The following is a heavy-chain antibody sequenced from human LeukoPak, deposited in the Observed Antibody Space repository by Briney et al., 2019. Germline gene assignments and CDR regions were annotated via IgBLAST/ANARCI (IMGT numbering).Heavy chain of an antibody. Sequence: ASVKVSCKVSGHTLSDLTVHWVRQAPGSGPEWMGGFAPEIGERVYAQKFQGRVTLTEDTSTDTAYMDLSSLRSEDTAVYYCATWVGTLRGGYFVYWGHGTLVTDSS. J-gene: IGHJ4*01. CDR2: FAPEIGER. CDR3: ATWVGTLRGGYFVY. CDR1: GHTLSDLT. D-gene: IGHD4-23*01. V-gene: IGHV1-24*01.